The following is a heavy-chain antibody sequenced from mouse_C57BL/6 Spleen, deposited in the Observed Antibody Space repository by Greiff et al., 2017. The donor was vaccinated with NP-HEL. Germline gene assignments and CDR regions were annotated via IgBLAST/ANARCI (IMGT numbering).Heavy chain of an antibody. J-gene: IGHJ3*01. V-gene: IGHV3-6*01. CDR3: AREGNQAWFAC. Sequence: EVKVEESGPGLVKPSQSLSLTCSVTGYSITSGYYWNWIRQVPGNKLEWMGYISYDGSNNYNPSLKTRISITRDTSKNQFFLKLNSVTTEDTATYDWAREGNQAWFACWGQGTLVTVAA. CDR2: ISYDGSN. D-gene: IGHD2-1*01. CDR1: GYSITSGYY.